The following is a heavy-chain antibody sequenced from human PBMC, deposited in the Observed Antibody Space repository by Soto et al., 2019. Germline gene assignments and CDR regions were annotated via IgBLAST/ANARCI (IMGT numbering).Heavy chain of an antibody. CDR3: AKDLRYDILSGQFDY. CDR2: INWNSGSI. Sequence: EVQLVESGGGLVQPGRSLRLFCAASGFSLDDYAMHWVRPAPGKGLEWDSGINWNSGSIGYADSVKGRLTISRDNPKNSLYLQMNSLRAKDTALYYCAKDLRYDILSGQFDYCGQGTLVTVYS. D-gene: IGHD3-9*01. J-gene: IGHJ4*02. V-gene: IGHV3-9*01. CDR1: GFSLDDYA.